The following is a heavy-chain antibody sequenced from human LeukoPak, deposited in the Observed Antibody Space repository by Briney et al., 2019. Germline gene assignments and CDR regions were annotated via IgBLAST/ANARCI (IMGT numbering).Heavy chain of an antibody. J-gene: IGHJ3*02. CDR1: GFSFSVYG. CDR3: AKDRSQGAFDI. Sequence: GGSLRLSCAASGFSFSVYGMHWVRQAPGKGLEWVAVMWSDGSKIYYADSVKGRFTISRDNSKSSLYLQMNSLRAEDTAVYYCAKDRSQGAFDIWGQGTMVTVSS. V-gene: IGHV3-33*06. CDR2: MWSDGSKI.